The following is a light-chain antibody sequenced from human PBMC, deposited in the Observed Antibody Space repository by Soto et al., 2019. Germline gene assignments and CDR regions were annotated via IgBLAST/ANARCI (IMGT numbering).Light chain of an antibody. J-gene: IGKJ5*01. Sequence: EIVMTQSPATLSVSPGERATLSCRASQSVSSNLAWYQQTPGQAPRLLIYGASTRATGIPARFSGSGSGTEFTLTISSLQSEDFAVYYCQQYNNWPSITFGEVTRRQI. CDR3: QQYNNWPSIT. V-gene: IGKV3-15*01. CDR1: QSVSSN. CDR2: GAS.